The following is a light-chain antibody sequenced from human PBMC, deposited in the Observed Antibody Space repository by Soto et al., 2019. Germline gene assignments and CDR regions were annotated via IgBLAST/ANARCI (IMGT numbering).Light chain of an antibody. Sequence: EVVMTQSPATLSLSPGERATLSCRASQSVSSDLAWYQQKPGQAPRLLIYGASTRATDIPARFSGGGSGTEFTLTISNLQSEDFGIYYCQQYNDWPPINFGPGTKVDIK. CDR2: GAS. J-gene: IGKJ3*01. CDR1: QSVSSD. CDR3: QQYNDWPPIN. V-gene: IGKV3-15*01.